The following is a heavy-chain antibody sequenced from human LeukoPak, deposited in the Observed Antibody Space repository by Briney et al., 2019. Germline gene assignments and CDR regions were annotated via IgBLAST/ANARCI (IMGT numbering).Heavy chain of an antibody. V-gene: IGHV4-38-2*02. CDR3: ARSTEGEGVSGSFDY. D-gene: IGHD5-12*01. J-gene: IGHJ4*02. CDR1: GYSISSGYY. CDR2: IYHSGST. Sequence: PSETLSLTCTVSGYSISSGYYWGWIRQPPGKGLEWIGSIYHSGSTYYNPSLKSRVTISVDTSKNQFSLKLSSVTAADTAVYYCARSTEGEGVSGSFDYWGQGTLVTVSS.